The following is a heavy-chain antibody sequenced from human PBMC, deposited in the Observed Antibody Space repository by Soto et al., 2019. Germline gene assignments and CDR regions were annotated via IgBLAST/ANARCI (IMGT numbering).Heavy chain of an antibody. Sequence: SETLSLTCEVSGGSLTGYYWIWDRQTPGKGLEWIGEINDSGTTYYNPSFKSRLTISINTAKRQISLRLTSVTAADTGVYYCQGGDFWGQGTRVTVSS. CDR2: INDSGTT. V-gene: IGHV4-34*01. J-gene: IGHJ4*02. CDR3: QGGDF. CDR1: GGSLTGYY. D-gene: IGHD3-16*01.